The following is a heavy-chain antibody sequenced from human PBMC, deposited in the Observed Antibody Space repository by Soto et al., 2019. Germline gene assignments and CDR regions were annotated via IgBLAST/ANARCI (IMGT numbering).Heavy chain of an antibody. CDR1: CGSISSYY. V-gene: IGHV4-59*01. CDR2: IYYSGST. J-gene: IGHJ6*02. Sequence: PSETLSLTCTVSCGSISSYYWSWIRQPPGKGLEWIGYIYYSGSTNYNPSLKSRVTISVDTSKNQFSLKLSSVTAADTAVYYCAREWWDVWGQGTTVTVSS. CDR3: AREWWDV. D-gene: IGHD2-15*01.